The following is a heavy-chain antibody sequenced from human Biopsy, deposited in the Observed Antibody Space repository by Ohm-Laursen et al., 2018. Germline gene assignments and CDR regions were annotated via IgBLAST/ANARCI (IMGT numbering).Heavy chain of an antibody. V-gene: IGHV1-2*02. CDR3: ALQSVAQMENFDY. J-gene: IGHJ4*02. CDR1: GYIFNNYD. D-gene: IGHD6-19*01. Sequence: SVKVSCKASGYIFNNYDINWVRQAAGQGPEWMGWISPKSGGTNYAQKFQGNITMAKNTSMSTAYMEMSRLRSDDTAVYYCALQSVAQMENFDYWGQGTLVTVSS. CDR2: ISPKSGGT.